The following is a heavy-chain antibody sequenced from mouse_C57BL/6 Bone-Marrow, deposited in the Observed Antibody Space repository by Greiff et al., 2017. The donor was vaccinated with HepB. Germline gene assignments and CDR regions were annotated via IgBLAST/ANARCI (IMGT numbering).Heavy chain of an antibody. CDR3: ASEGETTEVATGYFDY. CDR2: INPSNGGT. V-gene: IGHV1-53*01. Sequence: VQLKQPGTELVKPGASVKLSCKASGYTFTSYWMHWVKQRPGQGLEWIGNINPSNGGTNYNEKFKSKATLTVDKSSSTAYMQLSSLTSEDSAVYYCASEGETTEVATGYFDYWGQGTTLTVSS. D-gene: IGHD2-12*01. CDR1: GYTFTSYW. J-gene: IGHJ2*01.